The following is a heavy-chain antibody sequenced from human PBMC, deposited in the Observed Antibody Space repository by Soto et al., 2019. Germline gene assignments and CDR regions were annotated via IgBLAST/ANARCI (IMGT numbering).Heavy chain of an antibody. J-gene: IGHJ2*01. CDR3: AREVYDSSGYSQLHFAL. D-gene: IGHD3-22*01. CDR1: GGSISSGGYY. Sequence: QVQLQESGPGLVKPSQTLSLTCTVSGGSISSGGYYWSWIRQHPGKGLEWIGYIYYSGSTYYNPSLKSRVTISVDTSKNQFSLKLSSVTAADTAVYYCAREVYDSSGYSQLHFALWGRGTLVTVSS. CDR2: IYYSGST. V-gene: IGHV4-31*03.